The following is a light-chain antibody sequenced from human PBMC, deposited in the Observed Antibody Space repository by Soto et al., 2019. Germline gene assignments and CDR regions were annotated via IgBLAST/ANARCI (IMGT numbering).Light chain of an antibody. CDR2: DAS. Sequence: DIQMTQSPSSLSASVGDRVTITCQASQDISNYLNWYQQKPGKAPKILIYDASVLEAGVPSRFRGGGSGTHFTLTISSLQAEEVAPYYCQQFDNPPLTFGGGTKVE. CDR3: QQFDNPPLT. CDR1: QDISNY. J-gene: IGKJ4*01. V-gene: IGKV1-33*01.